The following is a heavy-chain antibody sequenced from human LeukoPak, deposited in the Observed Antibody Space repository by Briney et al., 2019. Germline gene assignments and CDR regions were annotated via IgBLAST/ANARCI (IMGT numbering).Heavy chain of an antibody. Sequence: GASVKVSCKASGYTFTGYYMHWVRQAPGQGLEWMGWINPNSGGTNYAQKFQGRVTMTRDTSISTAYMELSRLRSDDTAVYYCARDRDTAMVPFDYWGQGTLVTVSS. V-gene: IGHV1-2*02. D-gene: IGHD5-18*01. CDR3: ARDRDTAMVPFDY. CDR2: INPNSGGT. J-gene: IGHJ4*02. CDR1: GYTFTGYY.